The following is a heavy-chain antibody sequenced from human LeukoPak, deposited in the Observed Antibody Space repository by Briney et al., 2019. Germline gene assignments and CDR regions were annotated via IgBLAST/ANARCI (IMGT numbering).Heavy chain of an antibody. CDR1: GFTFSSYS. CDR3: AKDVAGDPTIDY. V-gene: IGHV3-48*02. D-gene: IGHD2-21*02. J-gene: IGHJ4*02. Sequence: PGGSLRLSCAASGFTFSSYSVNWVRQAPGKGLEWISYISGGSTSIYYADSVKGRFTISRDNAKNSLYLQMNSLRDEDTAVYYCAKDVAGDPTIDYWGQGTLVTVSS. CDR2: ISGGSTSI.